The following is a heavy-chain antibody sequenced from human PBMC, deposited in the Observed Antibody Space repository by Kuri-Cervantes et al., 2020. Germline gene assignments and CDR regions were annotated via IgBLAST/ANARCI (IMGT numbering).Heavy chain of an antibody. D-gene: IGHD6-19*01. CDR2: ISYDGSNK. CDR3: ARDPRGSGVRGFDY. Sequence: GESLKISCAASGFTFGAYAMHWVRQAPGKGLKWVAFISYDGSNKYYADTMKGRFTISRDNAKNSLYLQMNSLRAEDTAVYYCARDPRGSGVRGFDYWGQGALVTVSS. V-gene: IGHV3-30-3*01. CDR1: GFTFGAYA. J-gene: IGHJ4*02.